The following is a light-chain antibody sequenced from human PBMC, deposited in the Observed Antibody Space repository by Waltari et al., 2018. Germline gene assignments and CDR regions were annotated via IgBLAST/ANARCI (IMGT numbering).Light chain of an antibody. V-gene: IGLV2-14*03. CDR1: SSDVGCSNY. CDR2: DVS. J-gene: IGLJ2*01. Sequence: QSALTQPAPVSGSPGKSLTLPCTGTSSDVGCSNYVSWYQQHPGKAPKLRSYDVSNRPSGVSNRFSGSKSGNTASLTISGLQAEDEADYYCSSYTSSSTLDVVFGGGTKLTVL. CDR3: SSYTSSSTLDVV.